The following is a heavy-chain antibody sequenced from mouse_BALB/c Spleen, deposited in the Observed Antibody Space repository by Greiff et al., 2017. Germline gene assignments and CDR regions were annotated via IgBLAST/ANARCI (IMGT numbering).Heavy chain of an antibody. Sequence: QVQLKESGAELARPGASVKLSCKASGYTFTSYWMQWVKQRPGQGLEWIGAIYPGDGDTRYTQKFKGKATLTADKSSSTAYMQLSSLASEDSAVYYCARRADYWGQGTTLTVSS. D-gene: IGHD3-3*01. CDR1: GYTFTSYW. CDR2: IYPGDGDT. V-gene: IGHV1-87*01. J-gene: IGHJ2*01. CDR3: ARRADY.